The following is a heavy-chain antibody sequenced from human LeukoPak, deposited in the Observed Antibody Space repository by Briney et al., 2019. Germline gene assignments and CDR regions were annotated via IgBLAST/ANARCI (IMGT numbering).Heavy chain of an antibody. V-gene: IGHV4-34*01. CDR3: ARRIFGVVISYYFDY. J-gene: IGHJ4*02. D-gene: IGHD3-3*01. CDR2: INHSGST. CDR1: GGSFSSYS. Sequence: SETLSLTCAVYGGSFSSYSWSWIRQPPGKGLEWIGEINHSGSTNYNPSLKSRVTISVDTSKNHFSLKLSFVTAADTAVYYCARRIFGVVISYYFDYWGQGTLVTVSS.